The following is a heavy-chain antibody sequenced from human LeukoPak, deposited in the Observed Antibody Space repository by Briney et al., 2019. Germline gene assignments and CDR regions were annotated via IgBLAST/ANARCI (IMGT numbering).Heavy chain of an antibody. CDR1: GYTFTGYY. CDR2: INPNSGGT. Sequence: GASVKVSCKASGYTFTGYYMHWVRQAPGQGLDWMGRINPNSGGTNYAQKFQGRVTMTRDTPISTAYMELSRLRSDDTAVYYCARVDGDYDFWSGYYQRDYNWFDPWGQGTLVTVSS. CDR3: ARVDGDYDFWSGYYQRDYNWFDP. J-gene: IGHJ5*02. D-gene: IGHD3-3*01. V-gene: IGHV1-2*06.